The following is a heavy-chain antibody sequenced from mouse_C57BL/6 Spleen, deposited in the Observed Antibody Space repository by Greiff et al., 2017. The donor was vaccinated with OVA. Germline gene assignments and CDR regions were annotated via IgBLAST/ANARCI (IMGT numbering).Heavy chain of an antibody. J-gene: IGHJ3*01. CDR3: ARHVYYYGSSQPGWGWFAY. CDR2: FYPGSGSI. D-gene: IGHD1-1*01. V-gene: IGHV1-62-2*01. CDR1: GYTFTEYT. Sequence: LVESGAELVKPGASVKLSCKASGYTFTEYTIHWVKQRSGQGLEWIGWFYPGSGSIKYNEKFKDKATLTADKSSSTVYMELSRLTSEDSAVYFCARHVYYYGSSQPGWGWFAYWGQGTLVTVSA.